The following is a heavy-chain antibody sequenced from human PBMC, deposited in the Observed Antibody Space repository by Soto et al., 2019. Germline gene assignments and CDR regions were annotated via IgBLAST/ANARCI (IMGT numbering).Heavy chain of an antibody. Sequence: ESGGGLVQPGGSLRLSCAASGFTFSSYAMSWVRQAPGKGLEWVSAISGSGGSTYYADSVKGRFTISRDNSKNTLYLQMNSLRAEDTAVYYCAKDSGYSGYAFGSFDYWGQGTLVTVSS. CDR2: ISGSGGST. D-gene: IGHD5-12*01. CDR1: GFTFSSYA. V-gene: IGHV3-23*01. CDR3: AKDSGYSGYAFGSFDY. J-gene: IGHJ4*02.